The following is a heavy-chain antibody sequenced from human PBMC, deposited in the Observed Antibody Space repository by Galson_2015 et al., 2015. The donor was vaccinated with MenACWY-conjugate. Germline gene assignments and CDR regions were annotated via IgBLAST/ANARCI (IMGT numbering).Heavy chain of an antibody. CDR1: GCNFLTYW. CDR3: ARHPPGGRGMDV. J-gene: IGHJ6*02. D-gene: IGHD1-26*01. V-gene: IGHV5-51*01. Sequence: QSGEEVKKPGESLTISCTASGCNFLTYWFGWVRQVPGKGLEWVGLISPIDSKTRYSPAFEGRVTISADNSITTAYLQWNSLQASDTAMYYCARHPPGGRGMDVWGQGTTVTVSS. CDR2: ISPIDSKT.